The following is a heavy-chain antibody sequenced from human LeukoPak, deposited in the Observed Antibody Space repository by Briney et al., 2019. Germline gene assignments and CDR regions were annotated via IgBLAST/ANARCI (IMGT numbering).Heavy chain of an antibody. Sequence: QAGASLRLSCAASGTIFSNFAMICVRQAPGERLECVSTLSGENALTYYADSVKGRFTISRDNSKNTLYLQRTNARPEDTAIYYCARNEAGDHYYIGFWGKGTTVTVSS. CDR3: ARNEAGDHYYIGF. CDR1: GTIFSNFA. D-gene: IGHD1-14*01. V-gene: IGHV3-23*01. J-gene: IGHJ6*03. CDR2: LSGENALT.